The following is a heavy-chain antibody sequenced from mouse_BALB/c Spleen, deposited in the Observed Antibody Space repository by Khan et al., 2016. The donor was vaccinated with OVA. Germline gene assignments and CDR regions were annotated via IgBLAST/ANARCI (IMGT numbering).Heavy chain of an antibody. V-gene: IGHV9-3-1*01. CDR2: INTYTGEA. Sequence: QIQLVQSGPELKKPGETVKISCKASGYTFTKNGVNWVNQAPGRGLKWMGWINTYTGEATYADDFKGRFAFSLETSASTAYLQINNLKNEDTATYFCARVEYTGTMDYWGQGTSLTVSS. J-gene: IGHJ4*01. CDR3: ARVEYTGTMDY. CDR1: GYTFTKNG.